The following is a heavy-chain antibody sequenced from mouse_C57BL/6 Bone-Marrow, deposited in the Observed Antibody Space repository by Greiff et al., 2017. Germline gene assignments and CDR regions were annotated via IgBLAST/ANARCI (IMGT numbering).Heavy chain of an antibody. D-gene: IGHD2-3*01. CDR1: GYTFTSYW. V-gene: IGHV1-69*01. CDR3: AREGWFYFDY. J-gene: IGHJ2*01. CDR2: IDPSDSYT. Sequence: QVQLQQPGAELVMPGASVKLSCKASGYTFTSYWMHWVKQRPGQGLEWIGEIDPSDSYTNYNQKFKGKSTLTVDKSSSTAYMQLSSLTSEDSAVYYCAREGWFYFDYWGQGTPRTVSS.